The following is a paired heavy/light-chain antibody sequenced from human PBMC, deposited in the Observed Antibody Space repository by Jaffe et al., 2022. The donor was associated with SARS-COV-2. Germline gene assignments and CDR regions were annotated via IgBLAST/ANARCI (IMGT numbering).Heavy chain of an antibody. CDR2: IHATGTT. Sequence: QVHLKESGPGLVKPSQTLSLTCTVSGGSISSGDYYWSWIRQPAGKGLEWIARIHATGTTNYNPSLKSRVATSLDTSKNQFSLKLNSATAADTAVYYCARNNGAGSGPAYWGQGTLVTVSS. CDR3: ARNNGAGSGPAY. V-gene: IGHV4-61*02. CDR1: GGSISSGDYY. J-gene: IGHJ4*02. D-gene: IGHD3-10*01.
Light chain of an antibody. CDR3: LLYYGGAGV. CDR1: AGPVTSGSY. CDR2: SIN. V-gene: IGLV7-43*01. J-gene: IGLJ2*01. Sequence: QTVVTQEPSLTVSPGGTVTLTCASSAGPVTSGSYPNWFHQKPGQPPRALIYSINNKHSWTPARFSGSLLGGKAALTLSGVQPDDEAEYYCLLYYGGAGVFGGGTKLTVL.